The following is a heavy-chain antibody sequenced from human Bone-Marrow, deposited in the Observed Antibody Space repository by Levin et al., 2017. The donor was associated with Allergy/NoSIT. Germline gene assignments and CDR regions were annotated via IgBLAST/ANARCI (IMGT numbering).Heavy chain of an antibody. J-gene: IGHJ4*02. Sequence: PGGSLRLSCAASGFAVSSSYMSWVRQAPGKGLEWVSVVYSAGSAYYADSVKGRFTSSRDNSTNTLYLQMNSVRTGDTAVYYCARSSHKEDWGRGTLVTVSS. V-gene: IGHV3-53*01. CDR2: VYSAGSA. CDR3: ARSSHKED. CDR1: GFAVSSSY. D-gene: IGHD2-21*01.